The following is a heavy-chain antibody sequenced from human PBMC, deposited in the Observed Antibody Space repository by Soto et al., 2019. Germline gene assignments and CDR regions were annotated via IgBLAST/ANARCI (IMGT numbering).Heavy chain of an antibody. D-gene: IGHD3-22*01. Sequence: XSVKVSLNASGYAFPCDCISLLRHAPGQGLEWMGWISAYNGNTNYAQKLQGRVTMTTDTSTSTAYMELRSMRSDDTAVYYCAREGFSSGYLGYWGQGTLVTVSS. CDR1: GYAFPCDC. CDR2: ISAYNGNT. V-gene: IGHV1-18*01. J-gene: IGHJ4*02. CDR3: AREGFSSGYLGY.